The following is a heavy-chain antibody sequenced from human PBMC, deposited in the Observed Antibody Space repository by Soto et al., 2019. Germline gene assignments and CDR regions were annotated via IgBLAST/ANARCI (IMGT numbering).Heavy chain of an antibody. D-gene: IGHD1-7*01. CDR3: AKGKGTRTPIYYGMDV. CDR1: GFTFDDYT. J-gene: IGHJ6*02. V-gene: IGHV3-43*01. Sequence: EVQLVGSGGVVVQPGGSLRLSCAASGFTFDDYTMHWVRQAPGKGLEWVSLISWDGGSTYYADSVKGRFTISRDNSKNSLYLQMNSLRTEDTALYYCAKGKGTRTPIYYGMDVWGQGTTVTVSS. CDR2: ISWDGGST.